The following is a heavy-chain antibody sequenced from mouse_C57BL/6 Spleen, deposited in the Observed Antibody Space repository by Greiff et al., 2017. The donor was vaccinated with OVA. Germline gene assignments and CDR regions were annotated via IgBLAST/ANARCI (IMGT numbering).Heavy chain of an antibody. CDR1: GFNITDYY. V-gene: IGHV14-1*01. CDR3: TTTPHYYGSSYTGFAY. Sequence: VQLQQSGAELVRPGASVKLSCTASGFNITDYYMHWVKQRPEQGLEWIGRIDPEDGDTEYAPKFQGKATMTADTSSNTAYLQLSSLTSEDTAVYYCTTTPHYYGSSYTGFAYWGQGTLVTVSA. CDR2: IDPEDGDT. D-gene: IGHD1-1*01. J-gene: IGHJ3*01.